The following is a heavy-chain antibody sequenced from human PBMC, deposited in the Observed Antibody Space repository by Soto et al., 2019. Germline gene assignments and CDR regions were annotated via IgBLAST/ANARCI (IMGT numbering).Heavy chain of an antibody. V-gene: IGHV3-53*04. CDR3: ARGDLTDV. CDR1: GFTVSSYY. CDR2: LYTGGST. J-gene: IGHJ6*04. Sequence: EVQVVESGGGLVQPGGSLRLSCAASGFTVSSYYMSWVRQAPGKGLEWVSVLYTGGSTYYADSVNGRFTISRHNSENTLYLQMNSLRVEGTAVYYCARGDLTDVWGKGTTVTVSS.